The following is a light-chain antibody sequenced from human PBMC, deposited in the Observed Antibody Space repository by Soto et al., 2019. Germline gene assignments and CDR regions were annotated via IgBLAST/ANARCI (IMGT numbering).Light chain of an antibody. J-gene: IGLJ7*01. V-gene: IGLV4-69*01. CDR2: VNSGGSH. Sequence: QLVLTQSASASASLRASVKLTCTLTSGHSNYAIAWHQQQPEKGPRYLMKVNSGGSHIKGDAIPDRFSGSSSGAERYLFITSRQYEHEADYYCQTWGTGSAIVVFGGGTQLTVL. CDR3: QTWGTGSAIVV. CDR1: SGHSNYA.